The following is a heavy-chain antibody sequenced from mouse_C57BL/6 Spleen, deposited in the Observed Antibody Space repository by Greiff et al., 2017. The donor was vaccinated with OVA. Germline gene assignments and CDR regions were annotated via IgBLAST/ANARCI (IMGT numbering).Heavy chain of an antibody. V-gene: IGHV5-4*01. CDR2: ISDGGSYT. D-gene: IGHD1-1*01. CDR3: ARDPDYYGSIYLFDY. J-gene: IGHJ2*01. CDR1: GFTFSSYA. Sequence: EVHLVESGGGLVKPGGSLKLSCAASGFTFSSYAMSWVRQTPEKRLEWVATISDGGSYTYYPDNVKGRFTISRDNAKNNLYLQMSHLKSEDTAMYYCARDPDYYGSIYLFDYWGQGTTLTVSS.